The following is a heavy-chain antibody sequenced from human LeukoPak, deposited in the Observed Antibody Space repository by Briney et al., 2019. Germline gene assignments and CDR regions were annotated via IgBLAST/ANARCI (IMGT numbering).Heavy chain of an antibody. CDR2: ISSSSSYI. V-gene: IGHV3-21*01. CDR1: GVTFSSYS. J-gene: IGHJ4*02. D-gene: IGHD6-6*01. Sequence: GGSLRLSWTASGVTFSSYSMNWVRQAPGKGLEWVSSISSSSSYIYYADSVKGRFTISRDNAKNSLYLQMNSLTAEDTAVYYCARDVAARPFDYWGQGTLVTVSS. CDR3: ARDVAARPFDY.